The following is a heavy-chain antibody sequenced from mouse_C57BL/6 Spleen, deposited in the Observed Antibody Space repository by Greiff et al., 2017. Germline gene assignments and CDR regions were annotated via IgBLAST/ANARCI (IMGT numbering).Heavy chain of an antibody. Sequence: EVKLVESGGGLVKPGGSLKLSCAASGFTFSDYGMHWVRQAPEKGLEWVAYISSGSSTIYYADTVKGRFTISRDNAKNTLFLQMTSMRSEDTAMYYCARNYDYGAWFAYWGQGTLVTVSA. V-gene: IGHV5-17*01. D-gene: IGHD2-4*01. CDR1: GFTFSDYG. J-gene: IGHJ3*01. CDR3: ARNYDYGAWFAY. CDR2: ISSGSSTI.